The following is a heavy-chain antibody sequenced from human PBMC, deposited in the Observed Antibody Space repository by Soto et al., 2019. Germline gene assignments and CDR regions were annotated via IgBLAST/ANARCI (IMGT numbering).Heavy chain of an antibody. CDR1: GYTFTSYG. V-gene: IGHV1-8*02. Sequence: APVKVPCRSSGYTFTSYGISWVLQATGQGLEWMGWMNPNSGNTDYAQKFQGRVTMTRNTSISTAYMELSSLRSEDTAVYYCARVVDAGPHDAFDIWGQGTMVTVSS. J-gene: IGHJ3*02. CDR2: MNPNSGNT. CDR3: ARVVDAGPHDAFDI. D-gene: IGHD1-26*01.